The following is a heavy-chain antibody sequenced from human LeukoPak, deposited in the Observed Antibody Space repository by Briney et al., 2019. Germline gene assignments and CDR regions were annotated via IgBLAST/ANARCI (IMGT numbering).Heavy chain of an antibody. D-gene: IGHD3-3*01. CDR1: GFNFGAYG. J-gene: IGHJ4*02. CDR3: AKEFLERLHLDQ. V-gene: IGHV3-30*02. Sequence: PGGALRLSCAAFGFNFGAYGMHWVRQAPGKGLEWVAFIRYDGADKYYADSVRGRFTISRDDSGKTLYLRMNNLRTEDTAVYYCAKEFLERLHLDQWGQGTLVTVSS. CDR2: IRYDGADK.